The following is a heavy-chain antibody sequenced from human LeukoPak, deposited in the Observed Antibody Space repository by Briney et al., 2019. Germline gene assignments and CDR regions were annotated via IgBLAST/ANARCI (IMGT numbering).Heavy chain of an antibody. V-gene: IGHV3-23*01. D-gene: IGHD4-11*01. Sequence: GGSLRLSCAASGFTFSSYAMSWVRQAPGKGLEWVSAVSGSGASTYYADSVKGRFTISRDNSKNTLYLQMNSLRAEDTAVYYCARVSFTVTTRWFDPWGQGTLVTVSS. J-gene: IGHJ5*02. CDR2: VSGSGAST. CDR1: GFTFSSYA. CDR3: ARVSFTVTTRWFDP.